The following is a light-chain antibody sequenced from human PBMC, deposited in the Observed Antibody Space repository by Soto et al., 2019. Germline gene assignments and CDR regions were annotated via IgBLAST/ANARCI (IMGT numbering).Light chain of an antibody. CDR2: EAS. J-gene: IGLJ1*01. CDR3: CSNAGGSTYV. Sequence: QSALTQPASVSGSPGQSITISCTGTSSDVGNHKLVSWYQQYPGKAPKLIIFEASKRPSGVSNRFSGSKSGSTASLTISGLQAEDEADYYCCSNAGGSTYVFGTGTKLTVL. V-gene: IGLV2-23*01. CDR1: SSDVGNHKL.